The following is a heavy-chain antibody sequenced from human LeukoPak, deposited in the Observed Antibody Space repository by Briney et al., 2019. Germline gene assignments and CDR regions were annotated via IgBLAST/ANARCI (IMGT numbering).Heavy chain of an antibody. J-gene: IGHJ4*02. D-gene: IGHD3-22*01. CDR1: GFSFSSYW. CDR2: IKQDGSEK. V-gene: IGHV3-7*01. Sequence: GGSLRLSCAASGFSFSSYWMSWVRQAPGKGLEWVAHIKQDGSEKYYVDSVKGRFTISRDNAKNSLYLQINSLRAEDTAVYYCARDLNYYDSSGYYNYWGQGSLVTVYS. CDR3: ARDLNYYDSSGYYNY.